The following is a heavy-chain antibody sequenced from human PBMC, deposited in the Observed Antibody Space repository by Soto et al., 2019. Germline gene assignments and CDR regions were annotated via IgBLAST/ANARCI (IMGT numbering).Heavy chain of an antibody. CDR2: VTGSGGGT. CDR3: ARRTPVTTGYYFDF. CDR1: GFTFSSYA. Sequence: EVQLLETGGNLVQPGGSLRLSCAASGFTFSSYAMTWVRQAPGKGLEWVSTVTGSGGGTYYADSVKGRFTISRDNSKNTVYLQMGSLRVEDTAIYYCARRTPVTTGYYFDFGGQGTLVTVSS. J-gene: IGHJ4*02. V-gene: IGHV3-23*01. D-gene: IGHD4-17*01.